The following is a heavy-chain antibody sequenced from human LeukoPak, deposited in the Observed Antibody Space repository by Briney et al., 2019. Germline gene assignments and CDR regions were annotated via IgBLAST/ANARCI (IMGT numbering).Heavy chain of an antibody. V-gene: IGHV4-59*08. CDR1: GGSITNYY. CDR2: SYYNGNT. D-gene: IGHD3-9*01. Sequence: SETLSLTCTVSGGSITNYYWSWIRQPPGKGLEWIGFSYYNGNTNYNPSLKSRVTISVDTSKNQFSLKLSSVTAADTAVYYCAKYYDILTGYNDYWGQGTLVTVSS. J-gene: IGHJ4*02. CDR3: AKYYDILTGYNDY.